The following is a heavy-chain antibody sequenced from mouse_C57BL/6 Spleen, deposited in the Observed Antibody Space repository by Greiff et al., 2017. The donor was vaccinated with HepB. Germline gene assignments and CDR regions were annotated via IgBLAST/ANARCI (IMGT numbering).Heavy chain of an antibody. J-gene: IGHJ1*03. D-gene: IGHD1-1*01. CDR1: GFTFSDYY. V-gene: IGHV5-16*01. Sequence: EVQLVESEGGLVQPGSSMKLSCTASGFTFSDYYMAWVRQVPEKGLEWVANINYDGSSTYYLDSLKSRFIISRDNAKNILYLQMSSLKSEDTATYYCARDRSYYYGSRDWYFDVWGTGTTVTVSS. CDR3: ARDRSYYYGSRDWYFDV. CDR2: INYDGSST.